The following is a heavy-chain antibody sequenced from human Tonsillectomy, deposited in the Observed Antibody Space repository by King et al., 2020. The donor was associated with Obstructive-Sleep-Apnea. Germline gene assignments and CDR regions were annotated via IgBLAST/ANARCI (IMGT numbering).Heavy chain of an antibody. Sequence: VQLVESGGVVVQPGGSLRLSCAASGFTFDDYAMHWVRQAPGKGLEWVSLISWDGGSTYYADSVKGRFTISRDNSKNSLYLQMNSLRAEDTALYYCAKDGNYDRGLGSDYYGMDVWGQGTTVTVSS. CDR3: AKDGNYDRGLGSDYYGMDV. V-gene: IGHV3-43D*03. J-gene: IGHJ6*02. D-gene: IGHD4-11*01. CDR2: ISWDGGST. CDR1: GFTFDDYA.